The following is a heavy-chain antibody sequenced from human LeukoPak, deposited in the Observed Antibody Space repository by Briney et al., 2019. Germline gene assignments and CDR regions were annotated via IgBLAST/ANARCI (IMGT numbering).Heavy chain of an antibody. J-gene: IGHJ4*02. Sequence: SVKVSCKASGGTFSSYAVSWVRQAPGQGLEWMGGIIPIFGTANYAQKFQGRVTITADESTSTAYMELSSLRSEDTAVYYCARLAYGDFPFDYWGQGTLVTVSS. V-gene: IGHV1-69*13. CDR3: ARLAYGDFPFDY. CDR2: IIPIFGTA. D-gene: IGHD4-17*01. CDR1: GGTFSSYA.